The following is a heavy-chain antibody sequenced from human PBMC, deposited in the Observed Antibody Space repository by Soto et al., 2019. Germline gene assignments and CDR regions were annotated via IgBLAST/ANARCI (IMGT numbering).Heavy chain of an antibody. CDR3: ARTPPRFSSGGPMVDY. Sequence: ASLKVSCKASGGTFIIYTIGWVRQAPGQGLEWMGRIIPILGIANYAQKFQGRVTITADKSTSTAYMELSSLRSEDSAVYYCARTPPRFSSGGPMVDYRGQGTLVTVSS. D-gene: IGHD6-19*01. CDR2: IIPILGIA. J-gene: IGHJ4*02. CDR1: GGTFIIYT. V-gene: IGHV1-69*02.